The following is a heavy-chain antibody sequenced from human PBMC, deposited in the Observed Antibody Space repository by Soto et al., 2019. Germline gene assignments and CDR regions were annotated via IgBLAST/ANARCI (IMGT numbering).Heavy chain of an antibody. CDR2: VIPMFGTA. CDR1: GGIFTASA. CDR3: AVGFKLDYYSLDV. J-gene: IGHJ6*02. Sequence: SVKVSCKSSGGIFTASAISWVRQAPGQGPEWMGGVIPMFGTANYPQRFQGRVTINADESTNTAYMQLSSLRSEDTAVYFCAVGFKLDYYSLDVWGQGTTVTVS. D-gene: IGHD3-10*01. V-gene: IGHV1-69*13.